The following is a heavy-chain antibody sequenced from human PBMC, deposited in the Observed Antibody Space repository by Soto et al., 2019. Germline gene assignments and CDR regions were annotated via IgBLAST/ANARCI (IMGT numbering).Heavy chain of an antibody. CDR1: GGTFSSFG. V-gene: IGHV1-69*01. J-gene: IGHJ1*01. D-gene: IGHD5-12*01. Sequence: QVQLVQSGAELKKPGSSVKVSCKASGGTFSSFGISWVRQAPGQGLEWMGGILPVFGRPNYAQRFRGRLTITADESTNTGYMELIDLRSEDTAVYYCAREGSGYNFWGQGTQVTVSS. CDR3: AREGSGYNF. CDR2: ILPVFGRP.